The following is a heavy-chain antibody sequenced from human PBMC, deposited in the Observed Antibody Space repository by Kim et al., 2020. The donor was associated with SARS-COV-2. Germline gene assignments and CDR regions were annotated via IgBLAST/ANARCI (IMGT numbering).Heavy chain of an antibody. V-gene: IGHV4-34*01. J-gene: IGHJ6*01. CDR3: ARVAYQLLRSNWYYYNGL. CDR2: INHSGST. D-gene: IGHD2-2*01. CDR1: GGSFSGYY. Sequence: SETLSLTCSVYGGSFSGYYWTWIRQPPGKGLELIGEINHSGSTNYSPSLKSRVTISVDTSKNQFSLKLSSVTAADTAVYYCARVAYQLLRSNWYYYNGL.